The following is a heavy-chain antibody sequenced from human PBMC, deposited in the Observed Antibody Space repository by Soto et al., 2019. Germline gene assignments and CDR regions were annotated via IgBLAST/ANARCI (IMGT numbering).Heavy chain of an antibody. V-gene: IGHV3-23*01. J-gene: IGHJ4*02. CDR1: GFTFSTYT. CDR3: AKARCITTDCYVPDY. D-gene: IGHD3-10*01. CDR2: ISGSGGRP. Sequence: EVQLLESGGGLVQPGGSLRLSCVASGFTFSTYTMSWVRQAPGKGLVWVSVISGSGGRPSYADSVQGRFSISRDNPKNTLYLQMNGLRGEDTARYYCAKARCITTDCYVPDYWGQGTLVTVSS.